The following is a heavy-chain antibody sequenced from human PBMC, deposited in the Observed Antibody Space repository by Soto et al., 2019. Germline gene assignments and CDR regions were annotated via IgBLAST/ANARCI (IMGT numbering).Heavy chain of an antibody. CDR1: GFTFSSYA. V-gene: IGHV3-30-3*01. Sequence: GGSLRLSCAASGFTFSSYAMHWVRQAPGKGLEWVAVISYDGSNKYYADSVKGRFTISRDNSKNTLYLQMNSLRAEDTAVYYCARERSYDFWSGYYYYYYYGMDVWGQGTTVTVSS. CDR2: ISYDGSNK. J-gene: IGHJ6*02. D-gene: IGHD3-3*01. CDR3: ARERSYDFWSGYYYYYYYGMDV.